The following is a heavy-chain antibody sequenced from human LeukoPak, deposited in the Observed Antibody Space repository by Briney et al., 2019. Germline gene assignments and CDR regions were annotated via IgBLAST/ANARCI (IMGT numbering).Heavy chain of an antibody. CDR1: GFKFSSSW. J-gene: IGHJ4*02. Sequence: PGGSLRLSCAAPGFKFSSSWMSWVRQAPGKGLEWVANIKQDGSEKYYVDSVKGRFTISRDNAKNSLYLQMNSLRAEDTAVYYCAREGPSVTPYYWGQGTLVTVSS. CDR3: AREGPSVTPYY. D-gene: IGHD4-17*01. CDR2: IKQDGSEK. V-gene: IGHV3-7*01.